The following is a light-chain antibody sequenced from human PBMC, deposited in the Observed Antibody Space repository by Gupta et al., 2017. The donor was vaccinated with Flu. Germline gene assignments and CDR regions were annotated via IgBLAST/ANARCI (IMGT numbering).Light chain of an antibody. CDR2: MVY. CDR3: VENADSLKGGV. CDR1: TSNIGRNS. J-gene: IGLJ3*02. V-gene: IGLV1-44*01. Sequence: QFVLTQPPSTSGTPGQRVTISCSGSTSNIGRNSVNWYQQLPGTAPNLIMYMVYQRPSGVPDRFSGSKAGTSESWALRGLQSEDEAEDDCVENADSLKGGVCGGGTKLTVL.